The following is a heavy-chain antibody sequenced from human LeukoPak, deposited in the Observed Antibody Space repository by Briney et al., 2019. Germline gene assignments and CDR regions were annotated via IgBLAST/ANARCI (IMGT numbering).Heavy chain of an antibody. CDR1: GGSITSGGYY. Sequence: NPSETLSLTCTVSGGSITSGGYYWTWIRQPAGKGLEWLGRIHTSGSANYIPSLKSRVAISLDTSKNQFSLKLSSVTAADTAVYYCVRGRYYYDTSGYVVWLDPWGQGTLVTVSS. V-gene: IGHV4-61*02. CDR2: IHTSGSA. CDR3: VRGRYYYDTSGYVVWLDP. J-gene: IGHJ5*02. D-gene: IGHD3-22*01.